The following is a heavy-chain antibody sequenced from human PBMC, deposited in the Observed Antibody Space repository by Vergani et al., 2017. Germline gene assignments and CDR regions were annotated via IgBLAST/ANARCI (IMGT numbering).Heavy chain of an antibody. Sequence: EVQLVESGGGLVKPGGSLRLSCAASGFTFSSYSMNWVRQAPGKGLEWVSSISSSSSYIYYADSVKGRFTIARDNAKNSLYLQMNSLRAEDTAVYYCARDSPPGYSYGVQYYYYGMDVWGQGTTVTVSS. CDR1: GFTFSSYS. D-gene: IGHD5-18*01. CDR2: ISSSSSYI. V-gene: IGHV3-21*01. CDR3: ARDSPPGYSYGVQYYYYGMDV. J-gene: IGHJ6*02.